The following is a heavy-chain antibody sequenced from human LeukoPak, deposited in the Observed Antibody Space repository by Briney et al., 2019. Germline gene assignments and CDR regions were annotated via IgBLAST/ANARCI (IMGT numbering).Heavy chain of an antibody. CDR3: ARDLITWPYCNSTKCPLVG. Sequence: PGGSLRLSCAASGFTFSSYAMSWVRQAPGKGLEWVSAISGSGGSTYYADSVKGRFTISRVNSKNTLHLQMSSLRAEDTAVYYCARDLITWPYCNSTKCPLVGWGQGTLVTVSS. CDR2: ISGSGGST. V-gene: IGHV3-23*01. CDR1: GFTFSSYA. D-gene: IGHD2/OR15-2a*01. J-gene: IGHJ4*02.